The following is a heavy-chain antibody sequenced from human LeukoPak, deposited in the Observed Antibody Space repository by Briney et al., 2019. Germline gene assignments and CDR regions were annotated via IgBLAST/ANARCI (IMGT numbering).Heavy chain of an antibody. Sequence: PSETLSLTCTVSGGSISSSSYYWGWIRQPPGKGLEWIGSIYYSGSTYYNPSLKSRVTISVDTSKNQFSLKLSSVTAADTAVYYCARQRRDGYKPDAFDIWGQGTMVTVSS. V-gene: IGHV4-39*01. CDR3: ARQRRDGYKPDAFDI. J-gene: IGHJ3*02. CDR1: GGSISSSSYY. D-gene: IGHD5-12*01. CDR2: IYYSGST.